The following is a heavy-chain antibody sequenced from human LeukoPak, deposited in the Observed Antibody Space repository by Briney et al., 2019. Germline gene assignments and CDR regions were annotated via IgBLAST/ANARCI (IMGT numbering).Heavy chain of an antibody. Sequence: GGSLRLSCAASGFTFSSYWMHWVRQVPGKGLVWVARINPGGSSITYADSVKGRFAISRDNAKNTLYLQMNSLRAEDTGVYYCARSNQADDYWGQGTLVTVSS. V-gene: IGHV3-74*01. CDR3: ARSNQADDY. D-gene: IGHD1-14*01. J-gene: IGHJ4*02. CDR2: INPGGSSI. CDR1: GFTFSSYW.